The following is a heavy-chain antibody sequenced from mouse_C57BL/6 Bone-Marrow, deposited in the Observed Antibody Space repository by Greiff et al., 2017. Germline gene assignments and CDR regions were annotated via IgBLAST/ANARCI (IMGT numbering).Heavy chain of an antibody. CDR3: AREGCYYGRGEYYFDY. CDR2: ISDGGSYT. J-gene: IGHJ2*01. D-gene: IGHD1-1*01. Sequence: EVQGVESGGGLVKPGGSLKLSCAASGFTFSSYAMSWVRQTPEKRLEWVATISDGGSYTYYPDNVKGRFTISRDNAKNNLYLQMSHLKSEDTAMYYWAREGCYYGRGEYYFDYWGQGTTLTVSS. CDR1: GFTFSSYA. V-gene: IGHV5-4*01.